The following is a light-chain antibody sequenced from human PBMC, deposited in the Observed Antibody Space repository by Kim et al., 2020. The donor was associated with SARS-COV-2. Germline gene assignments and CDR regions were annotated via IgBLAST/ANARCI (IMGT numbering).Light chain of an antibody. CDR2: KAS. J-gene: IGKJ2*01. V-gene: IGKV1-5*03. Sequence: DIQMTQSPSTLSASVGDRVTITCRASQSVSSWLAWYQQKPGKAPKLLIYKASTLEGGVPLRFSGRGSGTEFTLTINTLQPDDFATYSCKQYDIHPYTFGQGTKLEI. CDR1: QSVSSW. CDR3: KQYDIHPYT.